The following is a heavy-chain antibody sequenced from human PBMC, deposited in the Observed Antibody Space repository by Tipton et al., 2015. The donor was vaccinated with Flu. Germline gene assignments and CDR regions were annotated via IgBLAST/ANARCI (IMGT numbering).Heavy chain of an antibody. D-gene: IGHD2-21*01. CDR2: VWFDGSNE. Sequence: SLRLSCAASRFTFGSYGMNWVRQAPGKGLEWVAGVWFDGSNEVYADSVKGRFTISRDNSKNTLYLQMDSLRAEDTAVYYCATENCDVNNCPFDYWGQGTLVTVSS. V-gene: IGHV3-33*01. CDR3: ATENCDVNNCPFDY. CDR1: RFTFGSYG. J-gene: IGHJ4*02.